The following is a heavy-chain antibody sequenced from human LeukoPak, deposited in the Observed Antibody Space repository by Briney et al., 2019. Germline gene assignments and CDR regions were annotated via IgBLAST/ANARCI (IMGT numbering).Heavy chain of an antibody. CDR3: ARGNSGWSSLVPIDY. CDR1: GYTFTSYG. V-gene: IGHV1-18*01. J-gene: IGHJ4*02. Sequence: ASVKVSCKASGYTFTSYGISWVRQAPGQGLEWMGWISAYNGNTNYAQKLQGRVTMTTDTSTRTAYMELRSLRSDDTAVYYCARGNSGWSSLVPIDYWGQGTLVTVSS. CDR2: ISAYNGNT. D-gene: IGHD6-19*01.